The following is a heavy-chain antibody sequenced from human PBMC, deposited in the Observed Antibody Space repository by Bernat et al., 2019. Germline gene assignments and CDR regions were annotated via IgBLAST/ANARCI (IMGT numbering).Heavy chain of an antibody. CDR2: IYSGGST. V-gene: IGHV3-53*01. Sequence: EVQLVESGGDLIQPGGSLRLSCAASGFTVSSNYMSWVRQAPGKGLEWVSVIYSGGSTYYADSVKGRFTISRDNSKNTLYLQMNSLRAEDTAVYYCARGGRYCSGGSCYGFDYWGQGTLVTVSS. D-gene: IGHD2-15*01. J-gene: IGHJ4*02. CDR3: ARGGRYCSGGSCYGFDY. CDR1: GFTVSSNY.